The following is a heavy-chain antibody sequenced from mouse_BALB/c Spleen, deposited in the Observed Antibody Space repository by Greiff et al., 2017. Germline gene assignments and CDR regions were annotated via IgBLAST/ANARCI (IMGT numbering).Heavy chain of an antibody. CDR2: IYPGDGDT. Sequence: VKLMESGAELVRPGSSVKISCKASGYAFSSYWMNWVKQRPGQGLEWIGQIYPGDGDTNYNGKFKGKATLTADKSSSTAYMQLSSLTSEDSAVYFCARHYGNYVEFAYWGQGTLVTVSA. CDR1: GYAFSSYW. J-gene: IGHJ3*01. CDR3: ARHYGNYVEFAY. D-gene: IGHD2-1*01. V-gene: IGHV1-80*01.